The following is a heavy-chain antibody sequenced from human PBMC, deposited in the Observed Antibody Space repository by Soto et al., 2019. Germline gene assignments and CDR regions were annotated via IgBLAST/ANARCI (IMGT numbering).Heavy chain of an antibody. CDR2: TYPGDSDT. J-gene: IGHJ6*02. CDR1: GYSFTSYW. Sequence: GESLKISCKGSGYSFTSYWIGWVLQMPGKGLEWMGITYPGDSDTRYSPSFQGQVTISADKSISTAYLQWSSLKASDTAMYYCARLGRGIAVAGPYYYGMDVWGQGTTVTVSS. D-gene: IGHD6-19*01. V-gene: IGHV5-51*01. CDR3: ARLGRGIAVAGPYYYGMDV.